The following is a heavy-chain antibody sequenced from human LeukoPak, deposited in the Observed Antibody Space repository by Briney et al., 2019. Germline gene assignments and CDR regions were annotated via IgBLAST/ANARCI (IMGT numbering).Heavy chain of an antibody. Sequence: GGSLRLSCTTSGFTFSSFAMSWVRQPPGKGLEWVSTINHGGGTTYYTDSVKGRFSISRDNFRGTLFLQMNNLRAEDTAVYYCAKDQYFDWGQGTLVTVSS. J-gene: IGHJ4*02. CDR2: INHGGGTT. V-gene: IGHV3-23*01. CDR3: AKDQYFD. CDR1: GFTFSSFA. D-gene: IGHD3-9*01.